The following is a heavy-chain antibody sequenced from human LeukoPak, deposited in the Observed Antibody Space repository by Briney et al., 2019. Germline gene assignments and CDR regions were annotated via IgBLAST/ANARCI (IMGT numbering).Heavy chain of an antibody. CDR2: ISGSGT. J-gene: IGHJ4*02. CDR1: GFTFSSCA. CDR3: AKRGAEVGATVAPGDY. Sequence: GGSLRLSCAASGFTFSSCAMSWVRQAPGKGLVWVSGISGSGTYYADSVKGRFTISRDNSKNTLYLQMNSLRAEDTAVYYCAKRGAEVGATVAPGDYWGQGTLVTVSS. V-gene: IGHV3-23*01. D-gene: IGHD1-26*01.